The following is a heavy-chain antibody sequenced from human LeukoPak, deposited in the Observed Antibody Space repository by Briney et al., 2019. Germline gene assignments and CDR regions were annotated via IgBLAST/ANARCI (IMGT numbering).Heavy chain of an antibody. D-gene: IGHD4-11*01. Sequence: GGSLRLSCAASGFTFSTYGIHWVRQAPGKGLEWVAVISNDGGNKYYADSVKGRFTIPRDNSKNTLYLQMNSLRAEDTAVYYCAKDKTTYYYYYGMDIWGQGTTVTVSS. CDR1: GFTFSTYG. CDR2: ISNDGGNK. J-gene: IGHJ6*02. CDR3: AKDKTTYYYYYGMDI. V-gene: IGHV3-30*18.